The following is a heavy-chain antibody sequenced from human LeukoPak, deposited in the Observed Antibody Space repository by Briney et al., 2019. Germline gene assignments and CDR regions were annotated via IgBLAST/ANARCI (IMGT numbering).Heavy chain of an antibody. J-gene: IGHJ4*02. CDR3: ARSLPYGTTWYGRSDF. CDR2: IRQDGDTK. D-gene: IGHD6-13*01. V-gene: IGHV3-7*03. CDR1: GFPFNAYW. Sequence: PGGSLRLSCAASGFPFNAYWMTWVRQAPGKGLEWVANIRQDGDTKYYVDSVKGRFTISRDNAMNSLYLQMNSLRAEDTAIYYCARSLPYGTTWYGRSDFWGQGTRVTVSS.